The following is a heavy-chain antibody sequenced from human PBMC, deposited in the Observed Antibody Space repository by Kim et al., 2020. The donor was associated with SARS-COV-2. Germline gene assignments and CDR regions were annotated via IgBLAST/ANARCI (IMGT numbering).Heavy chain of an antibody. J-gene: IGHJ3*02. CDR3: ARGKNWRPAFEI. V-gene: IGHV3-48*02. CDR2: ITTISSAI. D-gene: IGHD1-1*01. Sequence: GGSLRLSCAASGFTFSSYGLHWVRQAPGKGLEWNSSITTISSAIYYADSVKGRFTISRDNAKDALYLQISSLRDEDTAVYYCARGKNWRPAFEIWGQGTMDTVSS. CDR1: GFTFSSYG.